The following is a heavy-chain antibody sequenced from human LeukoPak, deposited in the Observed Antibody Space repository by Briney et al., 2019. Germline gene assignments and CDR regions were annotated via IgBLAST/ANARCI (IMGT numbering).Heavy chain of an antibody. CDR1: GFTFSSYG. Sequence: PGGSLRLSCAASGFTFSSYGMRWVRQAPGKGLEWVAVISHDGSNKYYSDSVKGRFTISRDNSKNTLYLQMNSLRVEDTAVYFCARRGGSYFDYWGQGTLVTVSS. CDR3: ARRGGSYFDY. D-gene: IGHD1-26*01. CDR2: ISHDGSNK. V-gene: IGHV3-30*03. J-gene: IGHJ4*02.